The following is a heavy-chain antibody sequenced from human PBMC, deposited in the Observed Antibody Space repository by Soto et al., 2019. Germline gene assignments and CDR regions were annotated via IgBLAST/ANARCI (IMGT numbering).Heavy chain of an antibody. CDR3: ARDNDRLQLGGNYYYILDV. Sequence: QVQLVQSGAEMKEPGSSVKVSCKTSGGTFSSSAISWLRQAPGQGLEWMGGIIPLFRTPDYAQKFQGRVTIAADESSSTACMELSSLRSEDTAVYYCARDNDRLQLGGNYYYILDVWSQGTTITVSS. CDR2: IIPLFRTP. CDR1: GGTFSSSA. J-gene: IGHJ6*02. V-gene: IGHV1-69*12. D-gene: IGHD4-4*01.